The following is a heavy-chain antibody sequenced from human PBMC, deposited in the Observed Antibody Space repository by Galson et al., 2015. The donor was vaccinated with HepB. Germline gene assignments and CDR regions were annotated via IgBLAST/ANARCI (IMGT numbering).Heavy chain of an antibody. CDR2: IIPIFGTA. Sequence: SVKVSCKASGGTFSSYAISWVRQAPGQGLEWMGGIIPIFGTANYAQKFQGRVTITADESTSTAYMELSSLRSEDTAVYYCATGRFLEWSPGDDYYYGMDVWGQGTTVTVSS. J-gene: IGHJ6*02. CDR3: ATGRFLEWSPGDDYYYGMDV. CDR1: GGTFSSYA. D-gene: IGHD3-3*01. V-gene: IGHV1-69*13.